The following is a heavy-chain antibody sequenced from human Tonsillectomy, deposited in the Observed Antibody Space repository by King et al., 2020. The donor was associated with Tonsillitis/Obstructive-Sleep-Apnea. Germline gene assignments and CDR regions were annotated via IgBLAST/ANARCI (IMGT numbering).Heavy chain of an antibody. CDR1: GYTFTSYD. Sequence: VQLVQSGAEVKKLGASVKVSCKASGYTFTSYDINWVRQATGQGLEWMGWMNPNSGNTGYAQKFQGRVTMTRNTSISTAYMELSSLRSEDTAVYYCARFGCSSTSCYIDYWGQGTLVTVSS. CDR2: MNPNSGNT. J-gene: IGHJ4*02. V-gene: IGHV1-8*01. D-gene: IGHD2-2*02. CDR3: ARFGCSSTSCYIDY.